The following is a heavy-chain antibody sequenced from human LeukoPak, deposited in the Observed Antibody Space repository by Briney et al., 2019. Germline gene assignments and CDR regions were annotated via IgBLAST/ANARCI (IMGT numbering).Heavy chain of an antibody. CDR2: INHSGST. CDR3: AREIPNYYDSSGYYPLAFDI. CDR1: GGSFSGYY. D-gene: IGHD3-22*01. V-gene: IGHV4-34*01. Sequence: SETLSLTRAVYGGSFSGYYWSWIRQPPGKGLEWIGEINHSGSTNYNPSLKSRVTISVDTSKNQFSLKLSSVTAADTAVYYCAREIPNYYDSSGYYPLAFDIWGQGTMVTVSS. J-gene: IGHJ3*02.